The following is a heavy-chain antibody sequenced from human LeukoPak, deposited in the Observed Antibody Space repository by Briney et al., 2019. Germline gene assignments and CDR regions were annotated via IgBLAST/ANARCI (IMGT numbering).Heavy chain of an antibody. J-gene: IGHJ4*02. V-gene: IGHV1-18*01. CDR1: GYTFTSYG. Sequence: ASVKVSCKASGYTFTSYGISWVRQAPGQGLEWMGWISADNGNTYYTQNFQGRVTMTTDTSTSTAYMELRSLRSDDTAVYYCARVWKTVTYFDYWGQGTLVTVSS. CDR3: ARVWKTVTYFDY. CDR2: ISADNGNT. D-gene: IGHD4-17*01.